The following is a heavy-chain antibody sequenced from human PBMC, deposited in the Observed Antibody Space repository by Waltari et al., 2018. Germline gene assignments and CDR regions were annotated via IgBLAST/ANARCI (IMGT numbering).Heavy chain of an antibody. CDR3: ARDRGKVVVTAIYYYYGMDV. V-gene: IGHV1-69*12. D-gene: IGHD2-21*02. CDR1: GGTFSSYA. Sequence: QVQLVQSGAEVKKPGSSVKVSCKASGGTFSSYAISWVRQAPGPGLEWMGGIIPIFGTANYAQKFQGRVTITADESTSTAYMELSSLRSEDTAVYYCARDRGKVVVTAIYYYYGMDVWGQGTTVTVSS. CDR2: IIPIFGTA. J-gene: IGHJ6*02.